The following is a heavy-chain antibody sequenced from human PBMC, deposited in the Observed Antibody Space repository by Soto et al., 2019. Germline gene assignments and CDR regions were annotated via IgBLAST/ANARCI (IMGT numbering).Heavy chain of an antibody. Sequence: QVQLQQWGAGLLKPSETLSLTCAVYGGPFSGYYWSWIRQPPGKGLEWIGEIIHSGSANYNPSLKSRVTISEDTSKNQVSLTVSSVTAADTAVYYCARGQHHDVLTGYRNGVFDYWGQGTLVTVSS. D-gene: IGHD3-9*01. J-gene: IGHJ4*02. V-gene: IGHV4-34*01. CDR1: GGPFSGYY. CDR2: IIHSGSA. CDR3: ARGQHHDVLTGYRNGVFDY.